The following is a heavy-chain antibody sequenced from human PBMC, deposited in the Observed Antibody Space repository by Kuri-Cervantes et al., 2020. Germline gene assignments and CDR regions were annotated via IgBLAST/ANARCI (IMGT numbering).Heavy chain of an antibody. J-gene: IGHJ4*02. D-gene: IGHD6-13*01. Sequence: GESLKISCAASGFTFSSYAMHWVRQAPGKGLEWVAVISYDGSNKYYADSVKGRFTISRDNSKNTLYLQMNSLRAEDTAVYHCARSGAATKSVTRDYFDYWGQGTLVTVSS. CDR1: GFTFSSYA. V-gene: IGHV3-30*14. CDR2: ISYDGSNK. CDR3: ARSGAATKSVTRDYFDY.